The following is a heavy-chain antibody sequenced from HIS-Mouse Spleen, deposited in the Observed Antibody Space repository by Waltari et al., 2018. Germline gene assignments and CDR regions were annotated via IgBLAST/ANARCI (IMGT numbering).Heavy chain of an antibody. CDR1: GYTFTGYY. D-gene: IGHD5-12*01. CDR3: AREPLRDGYNSYYYYGMDV. CDR2: INPNSGGT. V-gene: IGHV1-2*02. J-gene: IGHJ6*02. Sequence: QVQLVQSGAEVKKPVASVKVSCKASGYTFTGYYMHWVRQAPGQGLEWMGWINPNSGGTNDAQKFQGRVTMTRDTSISTAYMELSRLRSDDTAVYYCAREPLRDGYNSYYYYGMDVWGQGTTVTVSS.